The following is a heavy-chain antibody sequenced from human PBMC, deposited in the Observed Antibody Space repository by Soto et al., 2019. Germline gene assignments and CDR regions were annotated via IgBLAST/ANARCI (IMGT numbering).Heavy chain of an antibody. D-gene: IGHD3-22*01. CDR2: IIPIFGTA. CDR3: ALDSSGYSYYFDY. J-gene: IGHJ4*02. CDR1: GGTFSSYA. Sequence: QVQLVQSGAEVKKPGSSVKVSCKASGGTFSSYAISWVRQAPGQGLEWMGGIIPIFGTANYAQKFQGRVTISAVRSTSTDSMELISLRSEDSDVYYCALDSSGYSYYFDYWGQGTLVTVSS. V-gene: IGHV1-69*06.